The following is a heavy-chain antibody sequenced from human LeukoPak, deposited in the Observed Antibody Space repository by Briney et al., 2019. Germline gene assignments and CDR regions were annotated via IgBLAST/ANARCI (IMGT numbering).Heavy chain of an antibody. CDR1: GYTLTELS. V-gene: IGHV1-24*01. J-gene: IGHJ6*02. Sequence: ASVKVSCKVSGYTLTELSMHWVRQAPGKGLEWMGGFDAEDVEAIYAQKFQGRVTMTEDTSTDTAYMELSSLRSEDTAVYYCETDGTGIAVAGKRGYYYYYCGMDVWGPGTTVTVS. CDR3: ETDGTGIAVAGKRGYYYYYCGMDV. D-gene: IGHD6-19*01. CDR2: FDAEDVEA.